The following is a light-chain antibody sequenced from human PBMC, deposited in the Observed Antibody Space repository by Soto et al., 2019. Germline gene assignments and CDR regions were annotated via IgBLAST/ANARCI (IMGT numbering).Light chain of an antibody. V-gene: IGKV4-1*01. CDR3: QQYYSTPRT. J-gene: IGKJ1*01. CDR1: QSVLYSANNKNC. Sequence: DIVMTQSPDSLAVSLGERATINCKSSQSVLYSANNKNCLAWYQQKPGQPPKLLLYWASTRESGVPDRFSGSGSGTDFTLTISSLHAEDVAVYYCQQYYSTPRTFGQGTKVEIK. CDR2: WAS.